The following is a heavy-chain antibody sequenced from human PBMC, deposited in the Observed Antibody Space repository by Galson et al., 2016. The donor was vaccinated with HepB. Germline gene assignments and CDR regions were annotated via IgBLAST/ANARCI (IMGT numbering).Heavy chain of an antibody. CDR3: SRALLGGGAGGSDTVAVPSAMDH. CDR2: IDRAGDT. CDR1: GFIFSDYD. J-gene: IGHJ4*02. V-gene: IGHV3-13*01. D-gene: IGHD2-2*01. Sequence: SLRLSCAASGFIFSDYDMHWVRQVTGKSLEWVSAIDRAGDTFYPGPVMGRFTISRENAKNSLYLQMNGLRAGDTAVYYCSRALLGGGAGGSDTVAVPSAMDHWGQGTLVTVSS.